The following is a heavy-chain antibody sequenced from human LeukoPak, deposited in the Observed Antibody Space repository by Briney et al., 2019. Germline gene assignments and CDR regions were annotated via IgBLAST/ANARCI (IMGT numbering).Heavy chain of an antibody. V-gene: IGHV4-34*01. CDR1: GGSFSGYY. CDR3: ARGRVTMVRGVMNGNWSHP. J-gene: IGHJ5*02. CDR2: INHSGST. D-gene: IGHD3-10*01. Sequence: SETLSLTCAVYGGSFSGYYWSWIRQPPGKGLEWIGEINHSGSTNYNPSLKSRVTISVDTSKNQFSLKLSSVTAADTAVYYCARGRVTMVRGVMNGNWSHPSGQGTLVTVSS.